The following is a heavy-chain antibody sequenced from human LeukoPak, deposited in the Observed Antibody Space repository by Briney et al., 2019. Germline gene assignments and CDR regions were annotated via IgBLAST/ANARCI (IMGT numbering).Heavy chain of an antibody. CDR2: INHSGST. J-gene: IGHJ4*02. V-gene: IGHV4-34*01. Sequence: PSETLSLTCAVYGGSFSGYYWSWIRQPPGKGLEWIGEINHSGSTNYNPSLKSRVTISVDTSKNQFSPKLSSVTAADTAVYYCARGFLGFYDYVWGSYRYSALDYWGQGTLVTVSS. D-gene: IGHD3-16*02. CDR1: GGSFSGYY. CDR3: ARGFLGFYDYVWGSYRYSALDY.